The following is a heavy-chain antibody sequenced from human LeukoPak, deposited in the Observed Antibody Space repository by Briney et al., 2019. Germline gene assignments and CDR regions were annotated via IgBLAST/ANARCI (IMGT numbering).Heavy chain of an antibody. Sequence: GGSLRLSCAASGFTFSSYGMHWVRQAPGKGLEWVAVISYDGSNKYYADSVKGRFTISRDNSKNTLYLQVNSLRAEDTAVYYCAKEGLSGDYYDFWSGYYHFGYWGQGTLVTVSS. CDR1: GFTFSSYG. V-gene: IGHV3-30*18. D-gene: IGHD3-3*01. J-gene: IGHJ4*02. CDR2: ISYDGSNK. CDR3: AKEGLSGDYYDFWSGYYHFGY.